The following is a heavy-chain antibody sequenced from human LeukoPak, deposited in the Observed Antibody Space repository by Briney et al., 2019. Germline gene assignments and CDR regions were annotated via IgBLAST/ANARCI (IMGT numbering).Heavy chain of an antibody. V-gene: IGHV1-69*05. CDR3: ARDPVGGSYPGY. D-gene: IGHD1-26*01. CDR1: GGTFSSYA. CDR2: IIPISGTA. J-gene: IGHJ4*02. Sequence: SVKVSCKASGGTFSSYAISWVRQAPGQGLEWMGGIIPISGTANYAQKFQGRVTITRNTSISTAYMELRSLRSDDTAVYYCARDPVGGSYPGYWGQGTLVTVSS.